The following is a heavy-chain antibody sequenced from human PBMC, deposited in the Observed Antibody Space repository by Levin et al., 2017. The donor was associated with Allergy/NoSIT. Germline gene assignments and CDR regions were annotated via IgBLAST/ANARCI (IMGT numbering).Heavy chain of an antibody. CDR3: AKGTYYYGSSTYYYVGLDY. CDR2: ISRSGGST. CDR1: GFTFSSYA. Sequence: GSLRLSCAASGFTFSSYAMSWVRQAPGKGLEWVSSISRSGGSTYYADSVKGRFTISRDNSKNTLFLQVNSLRAEDTAVYYCAKGTYYYGSSTYYYVGLDYWGQGTLVTVSS. V-gene: IGHV3-23*01. J-gene: IGHJ4*02. D-gene: IGHD3-22*01.